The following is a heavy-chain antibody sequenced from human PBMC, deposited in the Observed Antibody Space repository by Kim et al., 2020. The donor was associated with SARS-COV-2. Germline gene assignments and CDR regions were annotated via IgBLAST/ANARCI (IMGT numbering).Heavy chain of an antibody. CDR1: GGSFSGYY. V-gene: IGHV4-34*01. CDR3: ARGVVAVAGTSVDY. Sequence: SETLSLTCAVYGGSFSGYYWSWIRQPPGKGLEWIGEINHSGSTNYNPSLKSRVTISVDTSKNQFSLKLSSVTATDTAVYYCARGVVAVAGTSVDYWGQGTLVTVSS. J-gene: IGHJ4*02. D-gene: IGHD6-19*01. CDR2: INHSGST.